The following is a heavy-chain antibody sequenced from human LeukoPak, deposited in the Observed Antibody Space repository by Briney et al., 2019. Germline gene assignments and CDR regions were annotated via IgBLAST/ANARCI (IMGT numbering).Heavy chain of an antibody. J-gene: IGHJ3*01. Sequence: SVTVSCKASAGTFRGYAINWVRQAPGQGLEWVGRIIPMFGAKDYAQKFQGTVTISADRSTNTASMELFSLRFEDTAVYYCAREGSRIQSWGNAFGLWGQGTMVTVSS. CDR1: AGTFRGYA. V-gene: IGHV1-69*06. CDR3: AREGSRIQSWGNAFGL. D-gene: IGHD2/OR15-2a*01. CDR2: IIPMFGAK.